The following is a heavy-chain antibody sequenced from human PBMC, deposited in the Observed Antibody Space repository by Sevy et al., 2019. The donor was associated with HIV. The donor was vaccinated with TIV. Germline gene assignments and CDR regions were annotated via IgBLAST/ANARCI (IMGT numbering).Heavy chain of an antibody. CDR3: AKNEGIYDYIWGSYRKTSAFDI. CDR2: ISYDGSNK. Sequence: GGSLRLSCAASGFTFSSYGMHWVRQAPGKGLEWVAVISYDGSNKYYADSVKGRFTISRDKSKNTLYLQMNSLRAEDTAVYYCAKNEGIYDYIWGSYRKTSAFDIWGQGTMVTVSS. V-gene: IGHV3-30*18. D-gene: IGHD3-16*02. J-gene: IGHJ3*02. CDR1: GFTFSSYG.